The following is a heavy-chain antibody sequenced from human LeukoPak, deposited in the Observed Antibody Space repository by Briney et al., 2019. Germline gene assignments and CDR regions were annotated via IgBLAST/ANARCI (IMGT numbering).Heavy chain of an antibody. CDR2: IKSKTDGSTT. CDR1: GFTFSNAW. CDR3: TAEWSSSWSY. V-gene: IGHV3-15*01. J-gene: IGHJ4*02. Sequence: PGGSLRLSCAASGFTFSNAWMSWVRQAPGKGLEWVGRIKSKTDGSTTDYAAPVKDRLTISRDDSKNTLYLQMNSLKTEDTAVYYCTAEWSSSWSYWGQGTLVTVSS. D-gene: IGHD6-13*01.